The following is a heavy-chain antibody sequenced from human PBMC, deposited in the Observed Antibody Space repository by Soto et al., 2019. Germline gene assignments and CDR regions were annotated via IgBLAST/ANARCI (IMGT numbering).Heavy chain of an antibody. CDR1: GYSFAGYW. D-gene: IGHD3-22*01. CDR3: ARQIYDSDTGPNFQYYFDS. V-gene: IGHV5-10-1*01. J-gene: IGHJ4*02. Sequence: PXESVKISCKGSGYSFAGYWITWVRQKPGKGLEWMGRIDPSDSQTYYSPSFRGHVTISATKSITTVFLQWSSLRASDTAMYYCARQIYDSDTGPNFQYYFDSWGQGTPVTVSS. CDR2: IDPSDSQT.